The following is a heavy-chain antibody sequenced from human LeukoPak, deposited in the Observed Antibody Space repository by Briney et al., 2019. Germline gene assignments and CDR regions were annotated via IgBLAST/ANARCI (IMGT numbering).Heavy chain of an antibody. Sequence: GGSLRLSCAASGFTVSTNYMNWVRQAPGKGLEWVSAISGSGGSTYYADSVKGRFTISRDNSKNTLFLQMNSLRAEDTALYYCAREKAATGFFDYWGQGTLVTVSS. CDR2: ISGSGGST. D-gene: IGHD6-13*01. CDR1: GFTVSTNY. J-gene: IGHJ4*02. CDR3: AREKAATGFFDY. V-gene: IGHV3-23*01.